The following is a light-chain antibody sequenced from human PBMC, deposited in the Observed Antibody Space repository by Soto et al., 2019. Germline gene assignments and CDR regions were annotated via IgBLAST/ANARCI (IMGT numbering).Light chain of an antibody. V-gene: IGKV1-39*01. CDR1: QSISSY. Sequence: DIQMTQYPSSLSASVGDRVTITCRASQSISSYLNWYQQKPGKAPKLLIYGASSLQSGVPSRFSGSGSGTDFTLTISSLQPEDFATYYCQQSYSTPWTFGQGTKVDIK. J-gene: IGKJ1*01. CDR3: QQSYSTPWT. CDR2: GAS.